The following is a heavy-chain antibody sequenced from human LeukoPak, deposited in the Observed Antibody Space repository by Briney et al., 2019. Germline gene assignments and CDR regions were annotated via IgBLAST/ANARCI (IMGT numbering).Heavy chain of an antibody. CDR2: INPNSGGT. CDR1: GYTFTGYY. D-gene: IGHD2-21*02. CDR3: ARGTYCGGDCTGN. Sequence: GASVKVSCKASGYTFTGYYIHWVRQAPGHGLEWMGWINPNSGGTNYAQKFQGRVTMTRDTSISTAYMELSRLRSDDTAVYYCARGTYCGGDCTGNWGQGTLVIVSS. V-gene: IGHV1-2*02. J-gene: IGHJ4*02.